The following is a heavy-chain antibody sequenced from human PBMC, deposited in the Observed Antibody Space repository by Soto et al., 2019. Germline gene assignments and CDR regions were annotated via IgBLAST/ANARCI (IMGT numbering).Heavy chain of an antibody. CDR1: GFTFSSYA. CDR2: ISGSGGST. J-gene: IGHJ4*02. CDR3: AKDRFSGSYPYYFDY. V-gene: IGHV3-23*01. D-gene: IGHD1-26*01. Sequence: PGGSLRLSCAASGFTFSSYAMSWVRQAPGKGLEWVSAISGSGGSTYYADSVKGRFTISRDNSKNTLYLQMNSLRAEDTALYYRAKDRFSGSYPYYFDYWGQGTLVTVSS.